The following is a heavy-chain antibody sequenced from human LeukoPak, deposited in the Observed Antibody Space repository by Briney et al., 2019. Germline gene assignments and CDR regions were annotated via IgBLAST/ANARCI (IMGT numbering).Heavy chain of an antibody. Sequence: GGSLRLSCAASGFTFSSYWMHWVRQAPGTGLVWVSRITDDATTTYADSVKGRFTISRDNAKNILSLQMNSLRAEDTAVYYCVRDRVGPDYWGQGTLVTVSS. CDR3: VRDRVGPDY. CDR1: GFTFSSYW. D-gene: IGHD1-26*01. V-gene: IGHV3-74*03. CDR2: ITDDATT. J-gene: IGHJ4*02.